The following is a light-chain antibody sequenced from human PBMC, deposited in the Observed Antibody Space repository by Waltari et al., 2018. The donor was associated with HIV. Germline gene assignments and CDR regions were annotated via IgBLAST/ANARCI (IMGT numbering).Light chain of an antibody. CDR3: YSYGGSDTYVV. V-gene: IGLV2-23*02. J-gene: IGLJ2*01. CDR2: EVN. Sequence: QSALTQPASVSGSPGQSITISCTGTSSDVGSYNLVSWYQQHPGKAPKLMIYEVNKRPSGVSNRFSGSKSGNTASLTMSGLQAEDEADYYCYSYGGSDTYVVFGGGTKLTVL. CDR1: SSDVGSYNL.